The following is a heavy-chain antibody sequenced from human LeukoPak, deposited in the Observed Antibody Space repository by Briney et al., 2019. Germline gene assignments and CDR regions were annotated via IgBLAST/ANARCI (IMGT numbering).Heavy chain of an antibody. CDR1: GFTFSSYG. CDR3: AREKVGYDILTGYYLDYYYGMDV. CDR2: IWYDGSNK. Sequence: PGGSLRLSCAASGFTFSSYGMHWVRQAPGKGLEWVAVIWYDGSNKYYADSVKGRFTISRDNPKNTLYLQMNSLRAEDTAVYYCAREKVGYDILTGYYLDYYYGMDVWGQGTTVTVSS. V-gene: IGHV3-33*01. D-gene: IGHD3-9*01. J-gene: IGHJ6*02.